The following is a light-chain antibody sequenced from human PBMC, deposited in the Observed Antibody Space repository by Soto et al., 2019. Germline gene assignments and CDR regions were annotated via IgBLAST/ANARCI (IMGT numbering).Light chain of an antibody. Sequence: QAVVTQPPSASGTPGQRVTISCSGSSSNIGSNYVYWYQQLPGTAPKLLTYRNNQRPSGVPDRFSGSKSGTSASLAISGLRSEDEADYYCAAWDDSLSGVVFGGGTKVTVL. J-gene: IGLJ2*01. CDR2: RNN. CDR3: AAWDDSLSGVV. V-gene: IGLV1-47*01. CDR1: SSNIGSNY.